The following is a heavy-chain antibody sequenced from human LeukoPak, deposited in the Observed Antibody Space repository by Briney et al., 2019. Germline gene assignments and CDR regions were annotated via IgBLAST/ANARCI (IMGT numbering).Heavy chain of an antibody. V-gene: IGHV3-23*01. D-gene: IGHD3-3*01. CDR2: ISGRGGST. Sequence: GGSLRLSCAASGFTFSTYAVNWVRQAPGKGLEWVSAISGRGGSTYYADSVKGRFTISRDNSKNTLYLQMNSLRAEDTAVYYCAKVPKGHITIFGVVIFDYWGQGTLVTVSS. J-gene: IGHJ4*02. CDR3: AKVPKGHITIFGVVIFDY. CDR1: GFTFSTYA.